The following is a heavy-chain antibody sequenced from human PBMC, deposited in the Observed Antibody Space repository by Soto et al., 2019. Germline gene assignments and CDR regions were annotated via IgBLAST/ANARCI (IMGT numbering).Heavy chain of an antibody. V-gene: IGHV1-69*01. Sequence: QVQLVQSGAEVKKPGSSVKVSCKASGGTFSSYDISWVRQAPGQGLEWMGGIIPIFGTANYAQKFQGRVTITADESTSTAYMELSSLRSEDTAVYYCARSTYYDILTGYSTYYFDYWGQGTLVTVSS. CDR3: ARSTYYDILTGYSTYYFDY. CDR2: IIPIFGTA. J-gene: IGHJ4*02. D-gene: IGHD3-9*01. CDR1: GGTFSSYD.